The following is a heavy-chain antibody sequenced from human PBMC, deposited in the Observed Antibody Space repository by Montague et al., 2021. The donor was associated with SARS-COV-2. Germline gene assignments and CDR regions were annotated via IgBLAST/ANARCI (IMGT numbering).Heavy chain of an antibody. CDR1: CDSISSHNHF. J-gene: IGHJ3*02. Sequence: SETLSLTCTVSCDSISSHNHFWAWIRQPPGKGLEWIGSVDYSGLTFYNPSLESRVTISVDTSKKQFSLKVNSVTAADTAVYYCAKDGEALAWGTFDIWGQGTMVTDSS. CDR2: VDYSGLT. V-gene: IGHV4-39*07. D-gene: IGHD3-10*01. CDR3: AKDGEALAWGTFDI.